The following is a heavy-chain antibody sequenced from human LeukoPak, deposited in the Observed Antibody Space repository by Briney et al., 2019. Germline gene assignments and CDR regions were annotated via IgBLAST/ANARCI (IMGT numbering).Heavy chain of an antibody. Sequence: GGSLRLSCAASGFTFNSYPMHWFRQAPGKGLEWVAVISYDGRVRYHADSVKGRFNIARDDSRSTLYLEMNSLRPEDTAVYYCARDPIVGAPDHLDYWGQGTLVTVSS. V-gene: IGHV3-30*04. D-gene: IGHD1-26*01. CDR1: GFTFNSYP. CDR2: ISYDGRVR. J-gene: IGHJ4*02. CDR3: ARDPIVGAPDHLDY.